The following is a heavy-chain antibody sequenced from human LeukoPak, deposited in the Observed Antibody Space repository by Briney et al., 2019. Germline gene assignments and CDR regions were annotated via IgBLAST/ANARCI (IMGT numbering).Heavy chain of an antibody. V-gene: IGHV3-21*01. CDR1: GFTFSSYR. CDR2: ISSSSSYI. Sequence: GGSLRLSCAASGFTFSSYRMNWVRQAPGVGLEWVSSISSSSSYIYYADSVKGRFTISRDNAKNSLYLQMNSLRAEDTAVYYCAGIYYGSGSFDYWGQGTLVTVSS. CDR3: AGIYYGSGSFDY. D-gene: IGHD3-10*01. J-gene: IGHJ4*02.